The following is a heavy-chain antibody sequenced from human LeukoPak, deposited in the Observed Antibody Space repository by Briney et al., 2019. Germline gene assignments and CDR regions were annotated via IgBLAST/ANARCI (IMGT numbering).Heavy chain of an antibody. J-gene: IGHJ6*03. Sequence: PSETLSLTCTVSGGSISRYYWSWIRQPPGKGLEWIGYIYYRGSTIYNPSLKSRVTISVDTSKNHFSLKLSSVTTADAAVYFCAIHCDFWSGYPDDYMDVWGKGTTVTVSS. CDR1: GGSISRYY. D-gene: IGHD3-3*01. CDR3: AIHCDFWSGYPDDYMDV. V-gene: IGHV4-59*01. CDR2: IYYRGST.